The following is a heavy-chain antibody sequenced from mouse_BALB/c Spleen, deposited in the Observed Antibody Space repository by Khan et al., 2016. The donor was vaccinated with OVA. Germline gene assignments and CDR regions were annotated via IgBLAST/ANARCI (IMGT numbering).Heavy chain of an antibody. Sequence: EVQLQESGPSLVKPSQTLSLTCSVTGDSITSGYWSWIRKFPGNKLEYMGYMIYTGYTDYNPSLKSRLALTPHTSKNQYYLQFKSVATEDTATYYCARSTYRYAFAYWGQGTLVTVSA. J-gene: IGHJ3*01. CDR3: ARSTYRYAFAY. V-gene: IGHV3-8*02. D-gene: IGHD2-14*01. CDR1: GDSITSGY. CDR2: MIYTGYT.